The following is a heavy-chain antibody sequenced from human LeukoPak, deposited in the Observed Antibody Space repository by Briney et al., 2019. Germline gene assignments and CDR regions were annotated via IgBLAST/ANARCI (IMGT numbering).Heavy chain of an antibody. CDR3: ARNYGGGGYNWFDP. Sequence: SETLSLTCTVSGGSISSYYWSWIRQPPGKGLEWIGSIYHSGSTYYNPSLKSRVTISVDTSKNQFSLKLSSVTAADTAVYYCARNYGGGGYNWFDPWGQGTLVTVSS. CDR1: GGSISSYY. CDR2: IYHSGST. D-gene: IGHD4-23*01. V-gene: IGHV4-59*08. J-gene: IGHJ5*02.